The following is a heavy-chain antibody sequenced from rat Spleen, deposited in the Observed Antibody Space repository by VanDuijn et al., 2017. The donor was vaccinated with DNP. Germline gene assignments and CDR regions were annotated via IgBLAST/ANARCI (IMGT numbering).Heavy chain of an antibody. CDR2: MWYDGDT. Sequence: QVQLKESGPGLVQPSEILSLTCTVSGVSLTSYSVSWVRQPSGKGPEWMGRMWYDGDTAYNSVFKSRLSISRDTSKNQVFLKMISLQTEDTATYYCARERDYPGIGFAYWGQGTLVTVSS. CDR1: GVSLTSYS. V-gene: IGHV2-34*01. D-gene: IGHD1-4*01. J-gene: IGHJ3*01. CDR3: ARERDYPGIGFAY.